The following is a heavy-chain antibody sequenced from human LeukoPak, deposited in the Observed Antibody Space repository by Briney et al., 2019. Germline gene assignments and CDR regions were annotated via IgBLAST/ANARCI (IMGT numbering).Heavy chain of an antibody. CDR1: GFTFSSYGM. Sequence: GSLRLSCAASGFTFSSYGMSWVRQPPGKGLEWIGEIYHSGSTNYNPSLKSRVTISVDKSKNQFSLKLSSVTAADTAVYYCARLTMTYYDFWSGYQKGFDPWGQGTLVTVSS. D-gene: IGHD3-3*01. J-gene: IGHJ5*02. CDR2: IYHSGST. CDR3: ARLTMTYYDFWSGYQKGFDP. V-gene: IGHV4-4*02.